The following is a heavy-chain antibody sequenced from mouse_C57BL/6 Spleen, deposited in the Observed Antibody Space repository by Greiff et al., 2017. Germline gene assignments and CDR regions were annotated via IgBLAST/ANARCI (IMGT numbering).Heavy chain of an antibody. J-gene: IGHJ2*01. CDR3: ARDGYGFDY. CDR2: INYDGSST. Sequence: EVKLVESEGGLVQPGSSMKLSCTASGFTFSDYYMAWVRQVPEKGLEWVANINYDGSSTYYLDSLKSRFIISRDNAKNILYLQMSSLKSEDTATYYCARDGYGFDYWGQGTTLTVSS. CDR1: GFTFSDYY. D-gene: IGHD2-10*02. V-gene: IGHV5-16*01.